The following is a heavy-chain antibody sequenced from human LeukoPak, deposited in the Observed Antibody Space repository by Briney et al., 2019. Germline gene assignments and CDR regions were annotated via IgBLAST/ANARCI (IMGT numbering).Heavy chain of an antibody. V-gene: IGHV1-18*01. CDR2: ISAYNGNT. Sequence: ASVKVSCKASGYTFTSYGISWVRQAPGQGLEWMGWISAYNGNTNYAQKPQGRVTMTTDTSTSTAYMELRSLRSDDTAVYYCARTSDIGNWFDPWGQGTLVTVSS. CDR1: GYTFTSYG. J-gene: IGHJ5*02. CDR3: ARTSDIGNWFDP. D-gene: IGHD3-9*01.